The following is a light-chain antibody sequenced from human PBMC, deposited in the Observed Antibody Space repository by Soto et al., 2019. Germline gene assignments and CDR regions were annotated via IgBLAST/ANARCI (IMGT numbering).Light chain of an antibody. CDR3: RSYAGTISQV. CDR2: EVV. Sequence: QSALTQPPSASGSPGQSVPISCTGTKNDIGVYVFVSWYQHHPGKAPRLIIYEVVQRPSGVPDRFSGSKSGNTASLTVSGLQSPGEADSVCRSYAGTISQVVGSGKKVTV. J-gene: IGLJ1*01. CDR1: KNDIGVYVF. V-gene: IGLV2-8*01.